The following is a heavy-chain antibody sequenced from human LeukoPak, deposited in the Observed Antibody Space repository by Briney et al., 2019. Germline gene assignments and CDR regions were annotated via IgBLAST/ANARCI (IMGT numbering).Heavy chain of an antibody. Sequence: SQTLSLTCTVSGGSISSGGYYWSWIRQHPGKGLEWIGYIYYSGSTYYNPSLKSRVTISVDTSKNQFSLKLSSVTAADTAVYYCARGAVAGVRGDFDYWGQGTLVTVSS. CDR3: ARGAVAGVRGDFDY. CDR2: IYYSGST. J-gene: IGHJ4*02. V-gene: IGHV4-31*03. D-gene: IGHD6-19*01. CDR1: GGSISSGGYY.